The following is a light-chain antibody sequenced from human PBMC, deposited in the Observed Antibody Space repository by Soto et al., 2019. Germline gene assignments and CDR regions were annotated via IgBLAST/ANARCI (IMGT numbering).Light chain of an antibody. CDR2: AAS. J-gene: IGKJ1*01. CDR3: QQYNSYS. V-gene: IGKV1-39*01. CDR1: QSISSY. Sequence: DIKMTQSPSSMFASVGDSVTITCRASQSISSYLNWYQQKPGKAPKLLIYAASSLQSGVPSGFSGSGSGTEFTLTISSLQPDDFATYYCQQYNSYSFGQGTKVDI.